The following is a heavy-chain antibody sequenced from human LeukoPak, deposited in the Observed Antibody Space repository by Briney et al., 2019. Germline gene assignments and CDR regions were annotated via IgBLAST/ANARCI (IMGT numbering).Heavy chain of an antibody. CDR3: AKGQTNQKYSSGWYGGFDF. Sequence: PGGSLRLSCAASGFTFDDYAMHWVRQAPGKGLEWVSLISWDGSSITYADSVKGRFTIFRDNSQNSLYLRMNSLRVEDAALYFCAKGQTNQKYSSGWYGGFDFWGQGTLVTVSS. J-gene: IGHJ4*02. CDR1: GFTFDDYA. V-gene: IGHV3-43D*03. CDR2: ISWDGSSI. D-gene: IGHD6-19*01.